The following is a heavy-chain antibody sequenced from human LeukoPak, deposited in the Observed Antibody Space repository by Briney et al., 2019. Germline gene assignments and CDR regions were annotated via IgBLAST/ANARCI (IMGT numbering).Heavy chain of an antibody. Sequence: GGSLRLSCAASGFTVSSNYMSWVRQAPGKGLEWISVIYSGGSTYYADSVKGRFTISRDNSKNTLYLQMNSLRAEDTAVYYCATGVGATLDVFDIWGQGTMVTVSS. D-gene: IGHD1-26*01. CDR3: ATGVGATLDVFDI. V-gene: IGHV3-53*01. CDR2: IYSGGST. CDR1: GFTVSSNY. J-gene: IGHJ3*02.